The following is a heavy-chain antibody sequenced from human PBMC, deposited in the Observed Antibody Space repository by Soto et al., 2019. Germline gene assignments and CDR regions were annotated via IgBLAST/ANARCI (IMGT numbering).Heavy chain of an antibody. J-gene: IGHJ4*02. CDR2: IGGSSGHI. D-gene: IGHD2-8*01. Sequence: GGSLRLSCAASGFTFSSYSMVWVRQAPEKGLEWVSSIGGSSGHIYYADSLKGRFTISRDNAKNSLYLQMNSLRVDDTAVYYCARTNGAYSNFFDYWGQGTLVTVSS. V-gene: IGHV3-21*01. CDR1: GFTFSSYS. CDR3: ARTNGAYSNFFDY.